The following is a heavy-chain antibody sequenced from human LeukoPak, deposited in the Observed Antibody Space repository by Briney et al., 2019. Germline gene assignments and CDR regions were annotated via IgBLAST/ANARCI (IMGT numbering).Heavy chain of an antibody. D-gene: IGHD6-13*01. CDR1: GYTLTELS. CDR2: FDPEDGET. CDR3: ATLPQWANIAAAGEGEGFDY. J-gene: IGHJ4*02. V-gene: IGHV1-24*01. Sequence: ASVKVSCKVSGYTLTELSMHWVRQAPGKGLEWMGGFDPEDGETIYAQKFQGRVTMTEDTSTDTAYMELSSLRSEDTAVYYCATLPQWANIAAAGEGEGFDYWGQGTLVTVSS.